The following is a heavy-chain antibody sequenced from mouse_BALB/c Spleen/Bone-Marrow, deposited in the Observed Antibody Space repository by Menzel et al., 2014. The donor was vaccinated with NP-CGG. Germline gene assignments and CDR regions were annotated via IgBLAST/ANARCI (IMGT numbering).Heavy chain of an antibody. Sequence: QVQLKQSGAELVRPGTSVKVSCKASGYAFTNYLIGWVKQRPGQGLEWIGVINPGSGGTNYNEKFKGKATLTADKSSSTAYMQLSSLTSDYSAVYFCAIRWVGYYYAMDYCGQGTSVTVSS. CDR3: AIRWVGYYYAMDY. CDR1: GYAFTNYL. J-gene: IGHJ4*01. D-gene: IGHD1-1*02. V-gene: IGHV1-54*01. CDR2: INPGSGGT.